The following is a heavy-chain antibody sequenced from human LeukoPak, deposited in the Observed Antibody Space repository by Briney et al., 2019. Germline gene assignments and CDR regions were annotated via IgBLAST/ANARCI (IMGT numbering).Heavy chain of an antibody. CDR2: ITSSGSTI. D-gene: IGHD4-17*01. CDR1: GFSFSDNY. Sequence: PGGSLRLSCVTSGFSFSDNYMSWFRLSPGKGLEWVSYITSSGSTIEYADSVEGRFTISRDNAESSLYLQMNDVRPEDTAVYYCARDPDYGDPYWGQGTLVTVSS. V-gene: IGHV3-11*01. CDR3: ARDPDYGDPY. J-gene: IGHJ4*02.